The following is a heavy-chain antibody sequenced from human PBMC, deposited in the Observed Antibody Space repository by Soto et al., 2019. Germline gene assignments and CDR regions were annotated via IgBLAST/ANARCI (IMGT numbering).Heavy chain of an antibody. V-gene: IGHV3-48*01. J-gene: IGHJ4*02. CDR1: GFTFSGYG. Sequence: EVKLVESGGKLVQPGGSLRLSCAASGFTFSGYGMNWVRQAPGKGLEWVSYISNAASSIYYADSVKGRFTVSRDNAKGSLNVQMDSLRAEGTAVYYCARGDWSSGYWGQGTLVTVSS. CDR3: ARGDWSSGY. D-gene: IGHD1-1*01. CDR2: ISNAASSI.